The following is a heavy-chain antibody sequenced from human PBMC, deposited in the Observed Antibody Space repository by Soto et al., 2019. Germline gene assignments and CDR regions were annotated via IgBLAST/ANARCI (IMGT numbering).Heavy chain of an antibody. Sequence: GGSLRLSCAASGFTFSSYAMSWVRQAPGKGLEWVSAISGSGGSTYYADSVKGRFTISRDNSKNTLYLQMNSLRAEDTAVYYCAKDPTLGYCSSPRCRNWFDPWGQGTLVTVSS. CDR3: AKDPTLGYCSSPRCRNWFDP. CDR1: GFTFSSYA. J-gene: IGHJ5*02. CDR2: ISGSGGST. V-gene: IGHV3-23*01. D-gene: IGHD2-2*01.